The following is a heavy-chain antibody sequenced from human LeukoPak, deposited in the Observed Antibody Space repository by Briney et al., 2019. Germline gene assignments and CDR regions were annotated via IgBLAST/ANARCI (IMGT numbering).Heavy chain of an antibody. V-gene: IGHV3-74*01. CDR1: GFTFSSYW. J-gene: IGHJ4*02. D-gene: IGHD1-26*01. CDR2: INSDGSST. CDR3: ARTEYSGSYFDN. Sequence: GGPLRLSCGASGFTFSSYWIHWVRQAPGKGLVWVSRINSDGSSTSYADSVKGRFTISRDNAKNTLYLQMDSLRAEDTAVYFCARTEYSGSYFDNWGQGTLVTVSS.